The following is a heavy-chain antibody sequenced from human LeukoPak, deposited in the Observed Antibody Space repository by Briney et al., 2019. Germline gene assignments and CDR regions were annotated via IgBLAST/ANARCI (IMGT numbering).Heavy chain of an antibody. J-gene: IGHJ4*02. CDR3: ARDLSSGSLDY. D-gene: IGHD3-22*01. V-gene: IGHV3-30-3*01. CDR2: ISYDGSNK. Sequence: GGSLRLSCAASGFTFRTYAMHWVRQAPGKGLEWVAVISYDGSNKYYADSVKGRFTISRDNSKNTLYLQMNSLRAEDTAVYYCARDLSSGSLDYWGQGTLVTVSS. CDR1: GFTFRTYA.